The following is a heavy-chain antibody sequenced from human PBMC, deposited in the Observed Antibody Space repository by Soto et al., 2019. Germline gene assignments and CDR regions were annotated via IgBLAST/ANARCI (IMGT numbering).Heavy chain of an antibody. J-gene: IGHJ4*02. V-gene: IGHV3-23*01. Sequence: EVQLLESGGGLVQPGGSLRLSCAASGFAFSSCAMTWVRQAPGKGLEWVSSISNSAGATFYADSVKGRFTVSRENSKNTLYLQMNSLRTDDTALYYCAKELSYNSGRPFDYWGQGALVTVSS. CDR1: GFAFSSCA. CDR2: ISNSAGAT. D-gene: IGHD3-10*01. CDR3: AKELSYNSGRPFDY.